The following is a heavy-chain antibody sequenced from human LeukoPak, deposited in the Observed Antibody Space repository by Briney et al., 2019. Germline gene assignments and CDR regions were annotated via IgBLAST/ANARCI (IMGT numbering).Heavy chain of an antibody. V-gene: IGHV4-59*01. D-gene: IGHD4-11*01. CDR1: GGSISSYY. CDR2: IYYSGST. Sequence: SETLSLTCTVSGGSISSYYWSWIRQPPGKGLEWIGYIYYSGSTNYNPSLKSRVTISVDTSKNQFSLKPSSVTAADTAVYYCARGGGNYVPFDYWGQGTLVTVSS. J-gene: IGHJ4*02. CDR3: ARGGGNYVPFDY.